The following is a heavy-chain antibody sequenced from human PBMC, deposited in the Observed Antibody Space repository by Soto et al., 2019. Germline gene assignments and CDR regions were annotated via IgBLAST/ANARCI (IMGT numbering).Heavy chain of an antibody. J-gene: IGHJ4*02. CDR3: TRDLGDYSRSVAFDY. D-gene: IGHD4-4*01. V-gene: IGHV3-33*01. CDR2: IWYDGNNK. Sequence: QVQLVESGGGVVQPGRSLRLSCATSGFTFSSYGMHWVRQAPGKGLEWVAIIWYDGNNKFYADSVKGRFTISRDNSKNTLYLQMNSLKAEDTALYYCTRDLGDYSRSVAFDYWGQGTLVTVSS. CDR1: GFTFSSYG.